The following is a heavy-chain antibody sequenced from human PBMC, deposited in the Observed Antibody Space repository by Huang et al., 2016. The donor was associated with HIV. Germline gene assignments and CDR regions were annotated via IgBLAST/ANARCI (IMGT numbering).Heavy chain of an antibody. D-gene: IGHD1-26*01. CDR1: GGSRSSGNYY. J-gene: IGHJ4*02. Sequence: QVRLRESGPGLVKPSQTLSLTCTVSGGSRSSGNYYWTWIRQPAGKGLEWIGHIYPSGITNYSPSRKSRVSISLDTSKNQCSLGLRSVTAADTAVYYCARSYAGTIWDSGRDYFDYWGQGSLVTVSS. V-gene: IGHV4-61*09. CDR3: ARSYAGTIWDSGRDYFDY. CDR2: IYPSGIT.